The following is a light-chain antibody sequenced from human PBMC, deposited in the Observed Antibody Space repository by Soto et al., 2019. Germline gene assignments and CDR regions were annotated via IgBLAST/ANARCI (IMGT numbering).Light chain of an antibody. Sequence: QSVLTQPPSASGTPGQRVTISCSGSSSNIGSNFIYWYQQLPGTAPKLLIYRNNERPSGVPDRFSGSKSGTSVSLAISGLRSEDEADYHCAAWDDSLSGVVFGGGTKLTVL. CDR3: AAWDDSLSGVV. J-gene: IGLJ2*01. V-gene: IGLV1-47*01. CDR1: SSNIGSNF. CDR2: RNN.